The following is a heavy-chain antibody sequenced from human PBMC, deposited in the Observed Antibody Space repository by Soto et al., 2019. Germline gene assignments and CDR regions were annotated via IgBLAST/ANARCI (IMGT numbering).Heavy chain of an antibody. D-gene: IGHD6-13*01. CDR2: ISSNSAYI. CDR3: TRDASRDSSARGWFDP. V-gene: IGHV3-21*01. CDR1: GFTFRSSI. Sequence: GGSLRLSCAASGFTFRSSIMNWVRQAPGKGLEWVSTISSNSAYIYYTDALRGRFTISRDNAKNSLHLQMNSLRAEDTAVYYCTRDASRDSSARGWFDPWGPGTLVTVSS. J-gene: IGHJ5*02.